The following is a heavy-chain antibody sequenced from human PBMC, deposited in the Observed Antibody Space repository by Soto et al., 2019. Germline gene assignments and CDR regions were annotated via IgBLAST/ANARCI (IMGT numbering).Heavy chain of an antibody. CDR2: IIPMLAIT. D-gene: IGHD6-13*01. Sequence: QVQLVQSGAEVKKPGSSVKVSCKASGGTFNVYTIIWVRQAPGQGLEWMGRIIPMLAITNYAQRFQGRVTLTADTSTTTAYMERSSLTSEATAVYYCALGSWSGETFDIWGQGTLVTVSS. V-gene: IGHV1-69*02. CDR3: ALGSWSGETFDI. J-gene: IGHJ3*02. CDR1: GGTFNVYT.